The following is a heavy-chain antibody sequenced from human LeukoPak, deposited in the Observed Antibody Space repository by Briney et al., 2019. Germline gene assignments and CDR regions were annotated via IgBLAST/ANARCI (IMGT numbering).Heavy chain of an antibody. CDR3: ARLFDWLLPYYFDY. J-gene: IGHJ4*02. CDR2: IYYSGNT. V-gene: IGHV4-39*07. D-gene: IGHD3-9*01. CDR1: GGSISSSSYY. Sequence: PSETLSLTCPVSGGSISSSSYYWGWIRQPPGKGLEWIGSIYYSGNTYYNPSLKSRVIISVDTSKNQFSLKLSSVTAADTAVYYCARLFDWLLPYYFDYWGQGTLVTVSS.